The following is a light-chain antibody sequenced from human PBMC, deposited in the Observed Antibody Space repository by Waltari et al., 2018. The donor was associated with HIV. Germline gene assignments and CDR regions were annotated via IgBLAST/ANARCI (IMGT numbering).Light chain of an antibody. CDR3: QQYNSYSRT. V-gene: IGKV1-5*03. J-gene: IGKJ1*01. Sequence: IQMTQSPSTLSASVGHRVTITCRASQSISSWLAWYQQKPGKAPKLLIYKASSLESGVPSRFSGSGSGTEFTLTISSLQPDDFATYYCQQYNSYSRTFGQGTKVEIK. CDR2: KAS. CDR1: QSISSW.